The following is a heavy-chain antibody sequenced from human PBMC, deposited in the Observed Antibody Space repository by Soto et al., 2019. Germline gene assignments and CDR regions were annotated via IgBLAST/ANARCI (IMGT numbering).Heavy chain of an antibody. CDR3: ASGSGSYYSWFDP. J-gene: IGHJ5*02. CDR2: IYYSRST. V-gene: IGHV4-31*03. CDR1: GGSISSGGYY. D-gene: IGHD3-10*01. Sequence: QVQLQESGPGLVKPSQTLSLTCTVSGGSISSGGYYWSWIRQHPGKGLEWIGYIYYSRSTYYNPSSKSRVIRSVDTSKNQFSLKLSSVTAADTAVYYCASGSGSYYSWFDPWGQGTLVTVSS.